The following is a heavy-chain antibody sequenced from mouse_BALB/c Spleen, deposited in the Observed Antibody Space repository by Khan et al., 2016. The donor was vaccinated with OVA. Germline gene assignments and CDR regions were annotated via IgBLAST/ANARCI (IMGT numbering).Heavy chain of an antibody. D-gene: IGHD2-13*01. CDR1: GYSITSDYA. J-gene: IGHJ4*01. CDR2: ISSTGST. CDR3: ARSLYYSDSYAMDY. Sequence: EVQLQESGPGLVKPSQSLSLTCTVTGYSITSDYAWNWIRQFPGNKLEWMGYISSTGSTSYNPSLKSRISITRDTSKNQFFLYLNSVTTEDTATYYCARSLYYSDSYAMDYWGQGTSVTVSS. V-gene: IGHV3-2*02.